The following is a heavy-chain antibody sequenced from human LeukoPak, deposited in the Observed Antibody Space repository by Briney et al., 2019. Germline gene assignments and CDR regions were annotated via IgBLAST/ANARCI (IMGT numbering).Heavy chain of an antibody. CDR3: ARGGPRHYDISGYLLIDY. Sequence: ASVKVSCKASGYTFTGYYMHWVRQAPGQGLEWMGCINPNSGGTTYAQKFQGRVTMTRDTSISTPYMELSRLRSDDTAVYYCARGGPRHYDISGYLLIDYWGQGTLVTVSS. D-gene: IGHD3-22*01. V-gene: IGHV1-2*02. CDR1: GYTFTGYY. CDR2: INPNSGGT. J-gene: IGHJ4*02.